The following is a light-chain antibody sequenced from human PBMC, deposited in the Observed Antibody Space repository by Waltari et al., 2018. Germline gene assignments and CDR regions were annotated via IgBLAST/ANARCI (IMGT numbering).Light chain of an antibody. CDR1: QSVNTW. CDR3: QQYNSFPWT. CDR2: RAS. Sequence: IQMTQSPSTLSASAGDRVVITCRAIQSVNTWLAWYQQRPGKAPNLLIYRASSLQSGVPSRFSGRGSGTEFTLTINSLQPDDFASYYCQQYNSFPWTFGQGTKVEIK. V-gene: IGKV1-5*03. J-gene: IGKJ1*01.